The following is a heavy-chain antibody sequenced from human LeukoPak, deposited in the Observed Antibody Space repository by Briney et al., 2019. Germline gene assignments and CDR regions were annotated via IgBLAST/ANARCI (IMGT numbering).Heavy chain of an antibody. J-gene: IGHJ6*02. CDR3: ARGPSGDPLSIGYYGMDV. Sequence: GGSLRLSCVASGFSFSRAEMNWVRQAPGKGLEWISYISSLSSTIYYADSMKGRFTVSRDNAKNSLYLQMTGLRADDTAVYYCARGPSGDPLSIGYYGMDVWGQGTTVIVSS. V-gene: IGHV3-48*03. CDR1: GFSFSRAE. D-gene: IGHD4-17*01. CDR2: ISSLSSTI.